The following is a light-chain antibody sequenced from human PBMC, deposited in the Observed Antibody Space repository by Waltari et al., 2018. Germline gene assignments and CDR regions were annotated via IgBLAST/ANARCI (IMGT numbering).Light chain of an antibody. V-gene: IGKV1-39*01. CDR3: QQSYSTPPYT. CDR2: AAS. Sequence: DIQMTHSPSYLSASVGDRVTITCRASQSISSYLNWYQQKPGKAPKLLIYAASSLQRGVPSRFSGSGSGTDFTLTIRSLQPEDFATYYCQQSYSTPPYTFGQGTKLEIK. J-gene: IGKJ2*01. CDR1: QSISSY.